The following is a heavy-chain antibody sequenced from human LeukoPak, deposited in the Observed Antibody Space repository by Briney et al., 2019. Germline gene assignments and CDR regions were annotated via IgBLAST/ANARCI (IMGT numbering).Heavy chain of an antibody. CDR3: ERDSGITGLFDP. CDR1: GFTFDDYG. V-gene: IGHV3-20*04. J-gene: IGHJ5*02. CDR2: INWNGGGT. D-gene: IGHD1-20*01. Sequence: PGGSLRLSCAASGFTFDDYGMSWVRQAPGKGLEWVSGINWNGGGTGYADSVKGRFTISRDNAKNSLYLQMNSLRAEDTALYYCERDSGITGLFDPWGQGTLVTVSS.